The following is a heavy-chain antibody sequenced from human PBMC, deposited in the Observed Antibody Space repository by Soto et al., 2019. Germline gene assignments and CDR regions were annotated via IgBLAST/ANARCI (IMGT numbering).Heavy chain of an antibody. D-gene: IGHD3-16*01. CDR2: IYNTGAT. Sequence: SETLSLTCTVSGGSIASYYWSWIRQSPGKGLECIGYIYNTGATTYNPSLKSRVTISIDTSRNQFSLTLSSVTAADTAVYYCARFRTLNSISAPGGRGALVTVS. CDR1: GGSIASYY. V-gene: IGHV4-59*01. J-gene: IGHJ5*02. CDR3: ARFRTLNSISAP.